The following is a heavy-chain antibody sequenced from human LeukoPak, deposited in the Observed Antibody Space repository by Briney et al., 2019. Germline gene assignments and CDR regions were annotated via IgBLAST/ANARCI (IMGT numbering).Heavy chain of an antibody. CDR2: ISGSGGST. J-gene: IGHJ4*02. CDR1: EFTFNKYW. V-gene: IGHV3-23*01. CDR3: AKKAVAGHFDF. Sequence: PGGSLRLSCTASEFTFNKYWMHWVRQAPGKGLEWVSGISGSGGSTYYADSVKGRFTISRDDSKNTLYLQMNSLRAEDTAVYYCAKKAVAGHFDFWGQGTLVTVSS. D-gene: IGHD6-19*01.